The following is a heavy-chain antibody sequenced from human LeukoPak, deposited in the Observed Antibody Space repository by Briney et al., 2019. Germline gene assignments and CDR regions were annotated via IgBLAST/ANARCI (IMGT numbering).Heavy chain of an antibody. CDR2: VSGSGGIT. D-gene: IGHD6-19*01. V-gene: IGHV3-23*01. J-gene: IGHJ4*02. CDR1: GFTFNSYA. Sequence: GGSLRLSCAASGFTFNSYAMTWVRQAPGKGLEWVSHVSGSGGITYYADSVKGRFTISRDNSKNTLYLQINSLRAEDTAVYYCAKTTAGNSSGRYPGWPVDYWGQGTLVTVSS. CDR3: AKTTAGNSSGRYPGWPVDY.